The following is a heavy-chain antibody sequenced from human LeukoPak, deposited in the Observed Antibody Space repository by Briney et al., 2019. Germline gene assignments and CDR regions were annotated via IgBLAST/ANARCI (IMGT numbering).Heavy chain of an antibody. CDR2: LYYSGGT. Sequence: SETLSFTGSVSGCTINSYYWGWNPQPPGNGLEGIGYLYYSGGTNYYPSIKSRVTISVDTSKNQFSLKLSSVTAADTAVYYCARVFPAVGYYDSSGPDAFDIWGQGTMVTVSS. D-gene: IGHD3-22*01. V-gene: IGHV4-59*01. CDR3: ARVFPAVGYYDSSGPDAFDI. CDR1: GCTINSYY. J-gene: IGHJ3*02.